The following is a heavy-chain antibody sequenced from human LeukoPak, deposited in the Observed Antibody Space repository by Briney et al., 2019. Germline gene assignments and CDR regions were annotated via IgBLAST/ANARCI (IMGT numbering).Heavy chain of an antibody. CDR1: GFTFRSYA. CDR2: ISDSGGST. V-gene: IGHV3-23*01. CDR3: AREPTAMIL. Sequence: GGSLRLSCAASGFTFRSYAMSWVRQAPGKGLEWVSSISDSGGSTYYADSVKGRFTISRDNAKNSLYLQMNSLRAEDTAVYYCAREPTAMILWGQGTLVTVSS. J-gene: IGHJ4*02. D-gene: IGHD5-18*01.